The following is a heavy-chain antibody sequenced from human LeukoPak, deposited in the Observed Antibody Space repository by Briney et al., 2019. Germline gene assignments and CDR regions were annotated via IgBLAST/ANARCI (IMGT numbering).Heavy chain of an antibody. V-gene: IGHV1-18*01. D-gene: IGHD5-12*01. J-gene: IGHJ4*02. CDR2: ISAYNGNT. CDR1: GYTFTSYG. CDR3: ARGPSITTTGYDGGDEFDY. Sequence: VASVKVSCKASGYTFTSYGISWVRQAPGQGLEWMGWISAYNGNTNYAQKLQGRVTMTTDTSTSTAYMELRSLRSDDTAVYYCARGPSITTTGYDGGDEFDYWGQGTLVTVSS.